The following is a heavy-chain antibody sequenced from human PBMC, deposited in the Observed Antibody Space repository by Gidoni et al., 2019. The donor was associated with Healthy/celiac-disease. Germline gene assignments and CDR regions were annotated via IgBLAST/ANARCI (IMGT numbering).Heavy chain of an antibody. V-gene: IGHV4-59*01. CDR1: GGSISSYY. CDR3: ARVYGDYEDY. CDR2: IYYSGST. Sequence: QVQLQESGPGLVKPSETLSLTCTVSGGSISSYYWSWIRQPPGKGLEWIGYIYYSGSTNYNPALKSRVNISVDTAKNQFSLKLSSVTAADTAVYYCARVYGDYEDYWSQGTLVTVSS. J-gene: IGHJ4*02. D-gene: IGHD4-17*01.